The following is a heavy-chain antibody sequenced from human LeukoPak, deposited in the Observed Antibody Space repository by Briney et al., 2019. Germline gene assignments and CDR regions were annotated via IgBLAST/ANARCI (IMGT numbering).Heavy chain of an antibody. J-gene: IGHJ3*02. CDR3: AKDRSSRYYYDSSGYSSSYAFDI. V-gene: IGHV3-9*03. Sequence: GRSLGLSCAVSGFTFDEYAMHWVRQAPGKGLEWVSGISWNGGSIGYADSVKGRFTMSRDNAKNSLYLQMNGLRAEDMALYYCAKDRSSRYYYDSSGYSSSYAFDIWGQGTMVTVSS. CDR1: GFTFDEYA. D-gene: IGHD3-22*01. CDR2: ISWNGGSI.